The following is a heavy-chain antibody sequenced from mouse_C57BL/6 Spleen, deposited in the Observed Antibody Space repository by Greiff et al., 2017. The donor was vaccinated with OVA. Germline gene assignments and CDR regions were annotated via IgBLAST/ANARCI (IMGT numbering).Heavy chain of an antibody. CDR2: ISSGSSTI. CDR3: ARRVRERGYAMDY. Sequence: EVKLMESGGGLVKPGGSLKLSCAASGFTFSDYGMHWVRQAPEKGLEWVAYISSGSSTIYYADTVKGRFTISRDNAKNTLFLQMTSLRSEDTAMYYCARRVRERGYAMDYWGQGTSVTVSS. V-gene: IGHV5-17*01. D-gene: IGHD2-14*01. J-gene: IGHJ4*01. CDR1: GFTFSDYG.